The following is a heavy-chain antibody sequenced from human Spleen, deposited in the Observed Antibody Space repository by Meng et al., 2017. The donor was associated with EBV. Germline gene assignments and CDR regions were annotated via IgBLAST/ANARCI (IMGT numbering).Heavy chain of an antibody. Sequence: VLLVQSAAELKKPGSSVKVSCKTSGGHLRNYASSWVRQAPGQGLEWLGGFLPTLGAPNYAQKFHGRVSITEDESTSTHYMDLSSLRSEDTAVYYCASESGRGYTPDYWGQGTLVTVSS. CDR3: ASESGRGYTPDY. V-gene: IGHV1-69*01. J-gene: IGHJ4*02. CDR2: FLPTLGAP. D-gene: IGHD3-10*01. CDR1: GGHLRNYA.